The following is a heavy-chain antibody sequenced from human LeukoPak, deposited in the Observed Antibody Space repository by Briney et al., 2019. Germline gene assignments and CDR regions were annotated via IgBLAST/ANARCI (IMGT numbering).Heavy chain of an antibody. CDR2: IRYDGSNK. D-gene: IGHD3-3*01. Sequence: PGGSLRLSCAASGFTFSSYGMHWVRQAPGKGLEWVAFIRYDGSNKYYADSVKRRFTISRDNSKNTLYLQLNSLRAEDTAVYYCAKGSAPYYDFRSGYHFDYWGQGTLVTVSS. CDR1: GFTFSSYG. V-gene: IGHV3-30*02. J-gene: IGHJ4*02. CDR3: AKGSAPYYDFRSGYHFDY.